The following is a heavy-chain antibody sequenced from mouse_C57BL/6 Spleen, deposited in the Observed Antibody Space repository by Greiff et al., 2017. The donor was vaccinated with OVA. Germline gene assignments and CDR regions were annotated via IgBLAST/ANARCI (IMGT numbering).Heavy chain of an antibody. D-gene: IGHD1-1*01. Sequence: VQLQQSGAELVRPGASVKLSCKASGYTFTDYYINWVKQRPGQGLEWIARIYPGSGNTYYNEKFKGKATLTAEKSSSTAYMQLSSLTSEDSAVYFCARSSHYGSSYYFDYWGQGTTLTVSS. V-gene: IGHV1-76*01. CDR1: GYTFTDYY. CDR2: IYPGSGNT. CDR3: ARSSHYGSSYYFDY. J-gene: IGHJ2*01.